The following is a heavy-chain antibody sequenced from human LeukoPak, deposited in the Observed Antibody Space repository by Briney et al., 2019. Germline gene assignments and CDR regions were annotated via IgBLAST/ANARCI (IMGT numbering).Heavy chain of an antibody. J-gene: IGHJ5*01. CDR3: ARGGYCSSTSCYLFDP. V-gene: IGHV4-34*01. D-gene: IGHD2-2*01. CDR2: INHSGST. Sequence: SETLSLTCAVYGGSFSGYYWSWIRQPLGKGLEWIGEINHSGSTNYNPSLKSRVTISVDTSKNQFSLKLSSVTAADTAVYYCARGGYCSSTSCYLFDPWGQGTLVTVSS. CDR1: GGSFSGYY.